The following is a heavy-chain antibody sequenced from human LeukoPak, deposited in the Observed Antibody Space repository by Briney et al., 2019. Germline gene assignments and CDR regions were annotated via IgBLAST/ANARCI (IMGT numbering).Heavy chain of an antibody. Sequence: GGSLRLSCAASQFTFSSHGMHWVRQAPGKGLEWVAVIWYDGSNKYYADSVKGRFTISRDNSQNTLYLQMNSLRAEDTAVYYCARDRGVSYFDYWGQGTQVTVSS. CDR3: ARDRGVSYFDY. J-gene: IGHJ4*02. V-gene: IGHV3-33*01. CDR2: IWYDGSNK. CDR1: QFTFSSHG. D-gene: IGHD3-10*01.